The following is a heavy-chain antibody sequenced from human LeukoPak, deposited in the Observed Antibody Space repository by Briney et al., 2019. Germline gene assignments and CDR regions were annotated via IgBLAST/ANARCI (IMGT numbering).Heavy chain of an antibody. D-gene: IGHD2-2*01. V-gene: IGHV4-4*07. Sequence: SETLSLTCTVSGGSISSYYWSWIRQPAGKGLEWIGRIYTSGSTNYNPSLRSRVTMSVDTSKNQFSLKLSSVTAADTAVYYCARFIRPGYCSSTSCSPGYYMDVWGKGTTVTVSS. CDR3: ARFIRPGYCSSTSCSPGYYMDV. J-gene: IGHJ6*03. CDR1: GGSISSYY. CDR2: IYTSGST.